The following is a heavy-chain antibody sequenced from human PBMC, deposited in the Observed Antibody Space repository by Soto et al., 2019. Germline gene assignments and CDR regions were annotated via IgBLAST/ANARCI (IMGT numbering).Heavy chain of an antibody. J-gene: IGHJ4*02. D-gene: IGHD2-21*01. V-gene: IGHV3-23*01. Sequence: GGSLRLSCAASGFTFSSYAMSWVRQAPGKGLEWVSAISGSGGSTYYADSVKGRFTISRDNSKNTLYLQMNSLRAEDTAVYYCAKDLKDIVVVIAIQGLDYFDYWGQGTLVTVSS. CDR3: AKDLKDIVVVIAIQGLDYFDY. CDR2: ISGSGGST. CDR1: GFTFSSYA.